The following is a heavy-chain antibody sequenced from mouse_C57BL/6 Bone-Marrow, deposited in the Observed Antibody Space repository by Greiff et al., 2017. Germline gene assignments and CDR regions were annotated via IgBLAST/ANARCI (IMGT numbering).Heavy chain of an antibody. V-gene: IGHV1-82*01. CDR1: GYAFSSSW. D-gene: IGHD2-2*01. CDR3: ARGYEYYFDG. Sequence: VHLVESGPELVKPGASVKISCKASGYAFSSSWMNWVKQRPGKGLEWIGRIYPGDGDTNYNGKFKGKATLTADKSSSTAYLQLSSLTSEDSAVYFCARGYEYYFDGWGQGTTLTVSS. CDR2: IYPGDGDT. J-gene: IGHJ2*01.